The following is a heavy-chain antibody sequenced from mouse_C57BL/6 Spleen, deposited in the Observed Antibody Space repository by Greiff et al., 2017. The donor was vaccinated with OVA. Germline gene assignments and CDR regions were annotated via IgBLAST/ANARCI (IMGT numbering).Heavy chain of an antibody. CDR1: GYTFTSYW. CDR3: AREGAYYYGSNPYWYFDV. D-gene: IGHD1-1*01. Sequence: QVQLQQPGAELVRPGSSVKLSCKASGYTFTSYWMHWVKQRPIQGLEWIGNIDPSDSETHYNQKFKDKATLTVDKSSSTAYMQLSSLTSEDSAVYYCAREGAYYYGSNPYWYFDVWGTGTTVTVSS. V-gene: IGHV1-52*01. CDR2: IDPSDSET. J-gene: IGHJ1*03.